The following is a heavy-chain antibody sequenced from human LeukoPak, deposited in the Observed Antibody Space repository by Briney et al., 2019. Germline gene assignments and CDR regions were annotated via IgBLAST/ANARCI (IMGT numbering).Heavy chain of an antibody. J-gene: IGHJ6*03. V-gene: IGHV4-59*01. D-gene: IGHD6-13*01. CDR3: ARDYIAAAGYYYYYYMDV. CDR1: GGSISSYY. Sequence: SETLSLTCTVSGGSISSYYWSWIRQPPGKGLEWIGYIYYSGSTNYNPSLKSRVTISVDTSKNQFSLKLSSVTAADTAVYYCARDYIAAAGYYYYYYMDVWGKGTTVTVSS. CDR2: IYYSGST.